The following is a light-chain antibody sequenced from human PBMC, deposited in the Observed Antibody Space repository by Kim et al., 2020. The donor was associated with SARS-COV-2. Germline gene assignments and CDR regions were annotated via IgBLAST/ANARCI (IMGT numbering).Light chain of an antibody. CDR3: TSYTSSSTYV. CDR2: DVS. J-gene: IGLJ1*01. CDR1: SSGVGGYTY. Sequence: GKAVTLSCTGTSSGVGGYTYVSWYQQHAGKAPKLMIYDVSKRPSGVSNRFSGSKSGNTASLTISGLQAEDDADYYCTSYTSSSTYVFGTGTKVTVL. V-gene: IGLV2-14*03.